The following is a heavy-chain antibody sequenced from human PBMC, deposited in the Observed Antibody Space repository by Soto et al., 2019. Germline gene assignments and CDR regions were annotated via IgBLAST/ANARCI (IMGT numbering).Heavy chain of an antibody. CDR3: ATSGEDWYFEL. V-gene: IGHV1-18*01. J-gene: IGHJ2*01. Sequence: QVQLEQSGAEVKKPGASVKVSCKASGNSLPRYGITWVRQVPGQGPEWMGWISGYNGNTNYGQKDQGRVIMTTDTSTNTAYMELRSLTPADTAVYYCATSGEDWYFELWGRGTLVTVSS. CDR2: ISGYNGNT. D-gene: IGHD5-12*01. CDR1: GNSLPRYG.